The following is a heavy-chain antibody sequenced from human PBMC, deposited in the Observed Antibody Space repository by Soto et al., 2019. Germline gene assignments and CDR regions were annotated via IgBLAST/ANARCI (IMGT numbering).Heavy chain of an antibody. CDR3: ARDRRHSSGLLDN. Sequence: QVQLVQSGAEVKMPGASVKLSCKASGYTFTSNYIHWVRQAPGRGREWMGIINPSGGVTSHNYAQELQGRVTMTVDTSTTTVYMELSRLRSEDTAVYYCARDRRHSSGLLDNWGQGALVTVSS. J-gene: IGHJ4*02. CDR2: INPSGGVT. CDR1: GYTFTSNY. D-gene: IGHD3-22*01. V-gene: IGHV1-46*01.